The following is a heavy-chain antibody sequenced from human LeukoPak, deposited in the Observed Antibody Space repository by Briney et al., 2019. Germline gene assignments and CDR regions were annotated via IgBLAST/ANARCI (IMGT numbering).Heavy chain of an antibody. CDR2: INPNSGGT. D-gene: IGHD2-15*01. CDR3: ARDRYCSGGTCYTTFQDY. V-gene: IGHV1-2*02. CDR1: GYTFTGYS. Sequence: ASVTVSCKASGYTFTGYSMHWVRQAPGQGLEWMGWINPNSGGTYYEQKFQGRLTMTRDTSISTAYMGLSGLRSDDTAVYYCARDRYCSGGTCYTTFQDYWGQGTLVTVSS. J-gene: IGHJ4*02.